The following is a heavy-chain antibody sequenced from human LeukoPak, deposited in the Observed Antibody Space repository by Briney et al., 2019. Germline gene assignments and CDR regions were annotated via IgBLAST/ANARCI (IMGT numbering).Heavy chain of an antibody. D-gene: IGHD1-26*01. CDR3: ARHLSGSYSGLDY. CDR1: GGSISSSSYY. Sequence: SETLSLTCTVSGGSISSSSYYWGWIRQPPGKGLEWIGSIYYSGSTYYNPSLKSRVTISVDTSKNQFSLKLSSVTAADTAVYYCARHLSGSYSGLDYWGREPWSPSPQ. CDR2: IYYSGST. V-gene: IGHV4-39*01. J-gene: IGHJ4*02.